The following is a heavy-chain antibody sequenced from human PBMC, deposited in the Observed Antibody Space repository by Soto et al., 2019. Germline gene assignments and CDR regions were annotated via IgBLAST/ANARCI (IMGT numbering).Heavy chain of an antibody. CDR2: ISAGGGST. V-gene: IGHV3-23*01. Sequence: GGSLRLSCAASGFTFSSYAMNWVRQAPGKGLEWVSAISAGGGSTYYADSVKGRFSISRDSSKNTLYVQMNSLRAEDTGVYYCAKAGGGGMDVWGQGTTVTVSS. CDR3: AKAGGGGMDV. D-gene: IGHD3-10*01. CDR1: GFTFSSYA. J-gene: IGHJ6*02.